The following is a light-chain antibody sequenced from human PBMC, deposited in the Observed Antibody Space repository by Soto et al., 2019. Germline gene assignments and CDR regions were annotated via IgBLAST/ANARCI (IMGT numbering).Light chain of an antibody. Sequence: QSALTQSASVSGSPGQSITISCTGTSSDVGNYNYVSWYQQHPGKAPKLMIYEVSNRPSGVSHRFSGSKSANTASLTISGLQAEDEADYYCSSYTTSSTVVFGGGTKLTVL. V-gene: IGLV2-14*01. CDR3: SSYTTSSTVV. J-gene: IGLJ2*01. CDR1: SSDVGNYNY. CDR2: EVS.